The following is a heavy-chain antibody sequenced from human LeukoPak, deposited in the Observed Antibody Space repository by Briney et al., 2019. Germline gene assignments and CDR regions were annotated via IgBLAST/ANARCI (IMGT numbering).Heavy chain of an antibody. J-gene: IGHJ4*02. CDR1: GCSISSYS. CDR3: AREWYHVCDY. D-gene: IGHD2-15*01. CDR2: IYPRESP. V-gene: IGHV4-4*07. Sequence: SETLSLTCTVCGCSISSYSWSWMRQPAGKGLEWIGRIYPRESPNYNPSLKSRVIMSVDKSKNQFSLKLRSVTAADTAVYYCAREWYHVCDYWGQGNLVTVSS.